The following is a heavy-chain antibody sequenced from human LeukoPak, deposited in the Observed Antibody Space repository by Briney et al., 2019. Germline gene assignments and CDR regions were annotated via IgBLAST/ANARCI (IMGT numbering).Heavy chain of an antibody. Sequence: SETLSLTCTVSGGSISSGSYYWSWIRQPAGKGLEWIGRIYTSGSTNYNPSLKSRVTISVDTSKNQFSLKLSSVTAADTAVYYCAREWELPIYAFDIWGQGTMVTVSS. CDR3: AREWELPIYAFDI. D-gene: IGHD1-26*01. CDR1: GGSISSGSYY. V-gene: IGHV4-61*02. J-gene: IGHJ3*02. CDR2: IYTSGST.